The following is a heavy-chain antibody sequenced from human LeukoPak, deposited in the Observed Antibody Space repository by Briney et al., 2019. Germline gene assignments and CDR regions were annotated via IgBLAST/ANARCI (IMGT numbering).Heavy chain of an antibody. CDR2: IYYSGST. Sequence: SETLSLTCTVSGGSISSGGYYWSWIRQHPGKGLEWIGYIYYSGSTYYNPPLKSRVTISVDTSKNQFSLKLSSVTAADTAVYYCARSHYDSSSSFDYWGQGTLVTVSS. V-gene: IGHV4-31*03. CDR1: GGSISSGGYY. D-gene: IGHD3-22*01. CDR3: ARSHYDSSSSFDY. J-gene: IGHJ4*02.